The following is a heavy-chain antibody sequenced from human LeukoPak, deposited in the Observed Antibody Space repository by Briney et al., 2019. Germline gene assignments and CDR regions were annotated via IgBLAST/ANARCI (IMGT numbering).Heavy chain of an antibody. CDR2: IYYSGST. Sequence: SETLSLTCTVSGGSISSGGYYWSWIRQHPGKGLEWIGYIYYSGSTYYNPSLKSRVTISVDTSKNQFSLKLSSVTAADTAVYYCARGTKGREFVLDYWGQGTLVTVSS. D-gene: IGHD2/OR15-2a*01. V-gene: IGHV4-31*03. CDR1: GGSISSGGYY. CDR3: ARGTKGREFVLDY. J-gene: IGHJ4*02.